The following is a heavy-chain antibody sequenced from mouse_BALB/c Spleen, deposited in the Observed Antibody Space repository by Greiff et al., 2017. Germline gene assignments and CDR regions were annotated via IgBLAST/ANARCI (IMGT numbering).Heavy chain of an antibody. CDR1: GFNIKDYY. J-gene: IGHJ4*01. V-gene: IGHV14-4*02. D-gene: IGHD1-1*01. Sequence: VQLQQSGAELVRAGASVKLSCTASGFNIKDYYMHWVKQRPEQGLEWIGWIDPENGDTEYAPKFQGKATMTADTSSNTAYLQLSSLTSEDTAVYYWNAYYYGSSLYYYAMDYWGQGTSVTVSS. CDR2: IDPENGDT. CDR3: NAYYYGSSLYYYAMDY.